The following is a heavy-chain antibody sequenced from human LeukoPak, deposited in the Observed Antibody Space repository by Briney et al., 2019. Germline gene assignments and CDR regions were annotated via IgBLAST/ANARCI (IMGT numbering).Heavy chain of an antibody. Sequence: GGSLRLSCAASGFTFSSYWMSWVRQAPGKGLEWVANIKQDGSEKYYVDSVKGRFTISRDNAKNSLYLQMNSLRAEDTALYYCAKDKAPSISGGFDYWGQGTLVTVSS. D-gene: IGHD3-16*01. CDR3: AKDKAPSISGGFDY. V-gene: IGHV3-7*03. J-gene: IGHJ4*02. CDR1: GFTFSSYW. CDR2: IKQDGSEK.